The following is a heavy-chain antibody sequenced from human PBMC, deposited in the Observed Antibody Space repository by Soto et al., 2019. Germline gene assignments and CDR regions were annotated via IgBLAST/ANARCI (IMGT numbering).Heavy chain of an antibody. D-gene: IGHD3-9*01. CDR2: ISGSGGST. Sequence: GGSLRLSCAASGFTFSSYAMSWVRQAPGKGLEWVSAISGSGGSTYYADSVKGRFTISRDNSKNTLYLQMNSLRAEDTAVYYCAKDTFYDILTGSLDYWGQGTLVTVSS. J-gene: IGHJ4*02. V-gene: IGHV3-23*01. CDR3: AKDTFYDILTGSLDY. CDR1: GFTFSSYA.